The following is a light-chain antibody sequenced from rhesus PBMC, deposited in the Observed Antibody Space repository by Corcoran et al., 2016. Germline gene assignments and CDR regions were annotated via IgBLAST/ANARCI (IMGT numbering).Light chain of an antibody. V-gene: IGKV1-74*01. J-gene: IGKJ4*01. CDR2: KAS. Sequence: DIQMTQSPSSLSASVGDRVTITCRSSENVNISLNRYQQKPGKAPKLLIYKASTLQSGVPSRFGGSGSGTDYTFTISSLQPEDGATYYCQHGYGTPLTFGGGTKVEIK. CDR1: ENVNIS. CDR3: QHGYGTPLT.